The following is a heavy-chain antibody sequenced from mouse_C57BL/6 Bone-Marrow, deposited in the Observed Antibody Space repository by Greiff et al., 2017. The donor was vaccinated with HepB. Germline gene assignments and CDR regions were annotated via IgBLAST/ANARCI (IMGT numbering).Heavy chain of an antibody. D-gene: IGHD2-4*01. Sequence: AQLQQPGAELVRPGSSVKLSSKASGYTLPSYWMDGVKQRPGQGLEWIGNIYPSDSETHYNQKFKDKATLTVDKSSSTAYMQLSSLTSEDSAVYYCARRYYDYHWYFDVWGTGTTVTVSS. V-gene: IGHV1-61*01. CDR1: GYTLPSYW. CDR2: IYPSDSET. CDR3: ARRYYDYHWYFDV. J-gene: IGHJ1*03.